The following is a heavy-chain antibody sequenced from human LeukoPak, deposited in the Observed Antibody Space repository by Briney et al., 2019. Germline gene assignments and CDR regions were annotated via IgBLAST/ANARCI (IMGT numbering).Heavy chain of an antibody. CDR2: ISGSGGAT. CDR3: AKGYDVESCCKTGYFDS. Sequence: PAGSVRLSCAASGFSFSDYVISWVRQAPEKGLEWVSGISGSGGATYYADSVKGRFTISRDNSKNTLHLQMNSLRVEDTARYYCAKGYDVESCCKTGYFDSWGQGTKVTVSS. J-gene: IGHJ4*02. V-gene: IGHV3-23*01. CDR1: GFSFSDYV. D-gene: IGHD3-22*01.